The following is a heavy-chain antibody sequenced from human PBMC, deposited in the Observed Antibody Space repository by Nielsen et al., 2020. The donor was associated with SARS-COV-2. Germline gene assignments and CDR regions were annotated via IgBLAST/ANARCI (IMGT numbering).Heavy chain of an antibody. CDR1: GGSVSSNDW. CDR2: VSHSGSI. CDR3: ARGDLVVVPSPILGLGPFFYYFYLDV. D-gene: IGHD2-2*01. J-gene: IGHJ6*03. Sequence: SETLSLTCAVSGGSVSSNDWWTWVRPSPGPGLEWIGEVSHSGSINYNPSLKSRVTLSMDKSKRQFSLRLTSVSAADTAVYFCARGDLVVVPSPILGLGPFFYYFYLDVWGKGTTVIVSS. V-gene: IGHV4-4*02.